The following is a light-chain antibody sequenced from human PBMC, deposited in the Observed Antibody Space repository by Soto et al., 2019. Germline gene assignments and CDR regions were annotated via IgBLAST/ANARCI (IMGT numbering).Light chain of an antibody. CDR1: QNVASK. J-gene: IGKJ4*01. CDR2: GAS. Sequence: EIVITQSPATLSVSPGERATLSCRASQNVASKVAWYQQTPGQAPRLLIFGASTRAPGIPARFSGSGSGTEFTLTISSLQSEDFVVYYCQHYNNRPLTFGGGTRVDIK. CDR3: QHYNNRPLT. V-gene: IGKV3-15*01.